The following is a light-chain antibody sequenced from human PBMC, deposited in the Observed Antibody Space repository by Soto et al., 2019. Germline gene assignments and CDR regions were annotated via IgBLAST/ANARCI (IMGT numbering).Light chain of an antibody. V-gene: IGKV3-20*01. CDR2: GAS. J-gene: IGKJ1*01. CDR3: KQYGSSPWP. CDR1: QSVSSTY. Sequence: EIVLTQSPGTLSLSPGERGTLYCRASQSVSSTYLAWYQQKPGQAPRLLIYGASSRATGIPDRFSGSGSGTDFTLTISRLEPEDVAVYYCKQYGSSPWPFGQGSKVAIK.